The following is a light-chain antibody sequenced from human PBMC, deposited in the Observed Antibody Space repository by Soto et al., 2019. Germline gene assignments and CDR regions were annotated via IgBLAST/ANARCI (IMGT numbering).Light chain of an antibody. CDR2: GAS. V-gene: IGKV3-15*01. J-gene: IGKJ2*01. CDR3: QQYNNWPRT. Sequence: EIVMTQSPATLSVSPGDRATLSCRASQSISSNVAWYQQKPGQTPRLLIYGASTRANGIPPRFSGSGSGTEFTLTIGSLQSEDFAVYYCQQYNNWPRTFGQGTELEIK. CDR1: QSISSN.